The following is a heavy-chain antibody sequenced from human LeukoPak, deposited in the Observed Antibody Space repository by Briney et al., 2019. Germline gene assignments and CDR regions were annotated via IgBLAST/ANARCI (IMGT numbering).Heavy chain of an antibody. Sequence: GGSLKLSCAASGFTFSGSAMHWVRQASGKGLEWVGRIRSKANGYATAYAASVKGRFTISRDDSKNTAYLQMNSLKTEDTAVYYCTRQLGIDKNYFDYWGQGTLVTVSS. CDR1: GFTFSGSA. CDR3: TRQLGIDKNYFDY. J-gene: IGHJ4*02. CDR2: IRSKANGYAT. D-gene: IGHD1-14*01. V-gene: IGHV3-73*01.